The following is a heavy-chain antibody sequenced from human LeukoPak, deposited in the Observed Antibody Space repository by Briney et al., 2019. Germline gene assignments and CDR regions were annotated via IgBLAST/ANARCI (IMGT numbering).Heavy chain of an antibody. D-gene: IGHD3-22*01. Sequence: PGGSLRLSCAASGFTFSSYAMSWVCQAPGKGLEWVSAISGSGGSTYYADSVKGRFTISRDNSKNTLYLQMNSLRAEDTAVYYCAKDYYDSSSTYYFDYWGQGTLVTVSS. CDR2: ISGSGGST. J-gene: IGHJ4*02. CDR3: AKDYYDSSSTYYFDY. V-gene: IGHV3-23*01. CDR1: GFTFSSYA.